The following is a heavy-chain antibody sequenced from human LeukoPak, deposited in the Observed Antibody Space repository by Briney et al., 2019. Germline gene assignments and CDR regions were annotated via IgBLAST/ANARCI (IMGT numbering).Heavy chain of an antibody. J-gene: IGHJ4*02. CDR2: IKQDGSEK. CDR3: TRVGYIDEGIDY. CDR1: GFTFSSYW. D-gene: IGHD5-24*01. Sequence: GGSLRLSCAASGFTFSSYWMSWVRRAPGKGLEWVANIKQDGSEKNYEDSVKGRFTISRDNAKNSLYLQMNSLRAEDTAIYYCTRVGYIDEGIDYWGQGTLVTVSS. V-gene: IGHV3-7*04.